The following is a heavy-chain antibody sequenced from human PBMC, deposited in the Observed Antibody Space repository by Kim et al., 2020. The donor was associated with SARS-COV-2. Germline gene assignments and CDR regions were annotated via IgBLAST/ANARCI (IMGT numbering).Heavy chain of an antibody. Sequence: SETLSLTCTVSGGSISSYYWSWIRQPPGKGLEWIGYIYYSGSTNYNPSLKSRVTISVDTSKNQFSLKLSSVTAADTAVYYCARQGGYDYVWGSYANWFDPWGQGTLVTVSS. V-gene: IGHV4-59*08. CDR1: GGSISSYY. D-gene: IGHD3-16*01. CDR2: IYYSGST. CDR3: ARQGGYDYVWGSYANWFDP. J-gene: IGHJ5*02.